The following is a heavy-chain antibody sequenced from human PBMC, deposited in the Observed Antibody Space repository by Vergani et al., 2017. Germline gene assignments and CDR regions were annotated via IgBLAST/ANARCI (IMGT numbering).Heavy chain of an antibody. J-gene: IGHJ6*03. D-gene: IGHD1-7*01. CDR1: GYTFTSYG. Sequence: QVQLVQSGAEVKKPGASVKVSCKASGYTFTSYGISWVRPAPGQGLEWMGWINTYNGNTNYAQKLQGRVTMTTDTTTSTAYMEMRSLRSDDTAVYYCARDITGTTLYYYCYTAGGGKASSVTVPS. V-gene: IGHV1-18*01. CDR3: ARDITGTTLYYYCYTAG. CDR2: INTYNGNT.